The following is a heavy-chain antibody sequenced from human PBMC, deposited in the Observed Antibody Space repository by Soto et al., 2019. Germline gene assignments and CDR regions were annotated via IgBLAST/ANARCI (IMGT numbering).Heavy chain of an antibody. J-gene: IGHJ6*02. CDR3: ARHPTLGGSGSYYGFFLDV. D-gene: IGHD3-10*01. V-gene: IGHV5-10-1*01. CDR2: IDPIASYT. CDR1: W. Sequence: WITWVLQMPLKGLEWMGRIDPIASYTNYSPSFQVHVTISADKSISTAYLQWTSLKASDPAIHYRARHPTLGGSGSYYGFFLDVWGQGTTATVS.